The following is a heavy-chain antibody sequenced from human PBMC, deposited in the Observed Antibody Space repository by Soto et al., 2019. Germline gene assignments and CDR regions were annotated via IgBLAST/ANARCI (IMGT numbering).Heavy chain of an antibody. J-gene: IGHJ3*02. CDR1: GFTFSSYA. Sequence: PGGSLRLSCAASGFTFSSYAMSWVRQAPGKGLEWVSAISGSGGSTYYADSVKGRFTISRDNSKNTLYLQMNSLRAEDTAVYYCATPWTGYDILTGYYDNAFDIWGQGTMV. V-gene: IGHV3-23*01. D-gene: IGHD3-9*01. CDR2: ISGSGGST. CDR3: ATPWTGYDILTGYYDNAFDI.